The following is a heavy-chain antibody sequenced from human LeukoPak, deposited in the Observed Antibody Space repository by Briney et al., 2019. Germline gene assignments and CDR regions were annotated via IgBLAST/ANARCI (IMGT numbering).Heavy chain of an antibody. D-gene: IGHD2-21*02. Sequence: GGSLRLSCAASGFTFNNFAMSWVRQAPGMGPEWVSAISGNGGDTYYTDSVKGRFTISRDNSKNTVFLQISSLRTEDTAVYYCTREVVVTSIGYFDYWGQGTLVTVSS. J-gene: IGHJ4*02. CDR3: TREVVVTSIGYFDY. V-gene: IGHV3-23*01. CDR2: ISGNGGDT. CDR1: GFTFNNFA.